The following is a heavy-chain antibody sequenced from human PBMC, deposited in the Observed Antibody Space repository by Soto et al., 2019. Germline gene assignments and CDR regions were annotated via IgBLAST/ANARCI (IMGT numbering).Heavy chain of an antibody. CDR3: ARKSSSSSWFDP. CDR1: GYTFSNYG. V-gene: IGHV1-18*01. CDR2: ISGYNGNT. J-gene: IGHJ5*02. Sequence: QVQLVQSGAEVKKPGASVKVSCKASGYTFSNYGISWVRQAPGQGLEWMGWISGYNGNTNYAQNLQGRVTMTADQSTRTAYMDLRGLRSDDTAVYFCARKSSSSSWFDPWGQGTLVTVSS. D-gene: IGHD6-6*01.